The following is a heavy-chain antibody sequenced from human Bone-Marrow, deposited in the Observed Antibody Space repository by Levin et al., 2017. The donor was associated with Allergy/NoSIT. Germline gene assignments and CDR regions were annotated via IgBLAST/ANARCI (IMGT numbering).Heavy chain of an antibody. CDR1: GHTFTDYW. J-gene: IGHJ5*02. CDR2: IHPGDSAT. V-gene: IGHV5-51*01. Sequence: GGSLRLSCQASGHTFTDYWIGWVRQMPGKGLEWMGTIHPGDSATTYSPSFQGQVTISADTSISTAYLQWSSLEASDTAMYFCARHRGGSGWYPWGQGTLVTVSS. D-gene: IGHD6-19*01. CDR3: ARHRGGSGWYP.